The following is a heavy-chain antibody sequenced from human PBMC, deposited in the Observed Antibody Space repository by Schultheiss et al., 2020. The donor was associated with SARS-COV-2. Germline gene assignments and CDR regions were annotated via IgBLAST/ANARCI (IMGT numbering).Heavy chain of an antibody. CDR1: GGSFSGYY. Sequence: SETLSLTCAVYGGSFSGYYWSWIRQHPGKGLEWIGYIYYSGSTNYNPSLKSRVTISVDTSKNQFSLKLSSVTAADTAVYYCAREPGSTSYAFDIWGQGTMVTVAS. CDR2: IYYSGST. D-gene: IGHD2-2*01. V-gene: IGHV4-34*01. CDR3: AREPGSTSYAFDI. J-gene: IGHJ3*02.